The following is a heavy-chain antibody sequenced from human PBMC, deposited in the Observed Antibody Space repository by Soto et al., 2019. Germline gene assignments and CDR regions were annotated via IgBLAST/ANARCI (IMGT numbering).Heavy chain of an antibody. D-gene: IGHD3-10*01. V-gene: IGHV3-21*01. J-gene: IGHJ4*02. Sequence: GGSLRLSCTASGFTFSSYSMNWVRQAPGKGLEWVSSISRSSSYTYYADSVTGRFTISRDNAKNSLFLQMNSLRAEDTALYYCVRDEYYYASGSFGYWGQGTLVTVSS. CDR3: VRDEYYYASGSFGY. CDR1: GFTFSSYS. CDR2: ISRSSSYT.